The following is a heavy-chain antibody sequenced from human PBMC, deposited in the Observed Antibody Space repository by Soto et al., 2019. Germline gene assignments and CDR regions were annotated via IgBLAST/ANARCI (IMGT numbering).Heavy chain of an antibody. V-gene: IGHV3-23*01. CDR3: AKGPYYDNFGNWVAKQAFDF. CDR1: GFTFTNYA. D-gene: IGHD3-16*01. Sequence: PGGSLRLSCAASGFTFTNYALHWVRQAPGKGLEWVASISGGGTGTYSADAVKGRFTISSDKSRNTVYLQMSSLRAEATAVYYCAKGPYYDNFGNWVAKQAFDFWGQGNLVTVSS. CDR2: ISGGGTGT. J-gene: IGHJ4*02.